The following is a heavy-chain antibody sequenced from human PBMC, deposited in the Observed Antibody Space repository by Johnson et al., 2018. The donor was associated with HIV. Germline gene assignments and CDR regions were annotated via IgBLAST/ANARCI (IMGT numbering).Heavy chain of an antibody. Sequence: VQLVESGGGLIQPGGSLRLSCAASGFTVSSNYMSWVRQAPGKGLVWVSVIYSGGSTYYADSVKGRFTISTEHSKNTLYLQMNSLRAEDTAWYYCARGSQYTYANDDAQLLHAFDIWGQGTVVTVSS. CDR1: GFTVSSNY. V-gene: IGHV3-66*03. J-gene: IGHJ3*02. CDR3: ARGSQYTYANDDAQLLHAFDI. CDR2: IYSGGST. D-gene: IGHD1-26*01.